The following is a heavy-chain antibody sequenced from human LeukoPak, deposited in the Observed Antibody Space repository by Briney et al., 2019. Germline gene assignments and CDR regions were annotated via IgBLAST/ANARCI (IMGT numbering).Heavy chain of an antibody. D-gene: IGHD5-12*01. CDR1: GFTFSNAW. CDR2: IKSKTDGGTT. Sequence: GGSLRLSCAASGFTFSNAWMSWVRQAPGKGLEWVGRIKSKTDGGTTDYAAPVKGRFTISRDDSKNTLYLQMNSLKTEDTAVYYCTTAPPYYYDWIDYWGQGTLVTVSS. CDR3: TTAPPYYYDWIDY. V-gene: IGHV3-15*01. J-gene: IGHJ4*02.